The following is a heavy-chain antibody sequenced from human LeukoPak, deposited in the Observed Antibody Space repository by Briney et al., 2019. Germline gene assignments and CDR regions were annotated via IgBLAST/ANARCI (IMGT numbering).Heavy chain of an antibody. D-gene: IGHD1-26*01. CDR1: GFTFSSYG. CDR2: ISYDGSNK. V-gene: IGHV3-30*03. CDR3: ARSGSYFGYNWFDP. Sequence: GGSLRLSCAASGFTFSSYGMHWVRQAPGKGLEWVAVISYDGSNKYYVDSVKSRFTLSRDNSKNTLYLQMNSLRAEDTAVYYCARSGSYFGYNWFDPWGQGTLVTVSS. J-gene: IGHJ5*02.